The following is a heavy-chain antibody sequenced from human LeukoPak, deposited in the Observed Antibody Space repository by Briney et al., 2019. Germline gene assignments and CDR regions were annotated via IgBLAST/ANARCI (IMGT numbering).Heavy chain of an antibody. CDR2: INPSDGST. CDR1: GYIFTHYF. V-gene: IGHV1-46*01. Sequence: ASVKVSCKASGYIFTHYFVHWVRQAPGQGLERMGIINPSDGSTAYAQKFQGRLTMTRDTSTNTVHMELSGLRSEDTAVYYCARVSSSNWYEVDYWGQGTLVTVSP. J-gene: IGHJ4*02. D-gene: IGHD6-13*01. CDR3: ARVSSSNWYEVDY.